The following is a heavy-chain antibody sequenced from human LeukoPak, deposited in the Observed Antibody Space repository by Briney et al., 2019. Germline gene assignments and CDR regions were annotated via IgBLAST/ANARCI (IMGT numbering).Heavy chain of an antibody. D-gene: IGHD2-2*01. V-gene: IGHV3-33*06. CDR2: IWFDGSKK. CDR3: AKDPGDIVVVPAVIRGAFDI. Sequence: GGSLRPSCAASGFTFSSYGMHWGRQAPGKGLEWVAGIWFDGSKKNYADSVKGPFTISRDNSKNTLYLQMNSLRAEDTAVYYCAKDPGDIVVVPAVIRGAFDIWGQGTMVTVSS. CDR1: GFTFSSYG. J-gene: IGHJ3*02.